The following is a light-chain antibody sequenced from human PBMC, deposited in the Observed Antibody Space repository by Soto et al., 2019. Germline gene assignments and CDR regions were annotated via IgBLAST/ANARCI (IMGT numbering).Light chain of an antibody. CDR2: DAS. Sequence: EIVLTQSPATLSLSPGERATLSCRASQSVSSYLAWYQQKPGQAPRLLIYDASNRATGIPARFSGSGSGTDFTLTISNLEPEEFAVYYCQQRSNWLLTFGGGTKVEIK. CDR1: QSVSSY. J-gene: IGKJ4*01. V-gene: IGKV3-11*01. CDR3: QQRSNWLLT.